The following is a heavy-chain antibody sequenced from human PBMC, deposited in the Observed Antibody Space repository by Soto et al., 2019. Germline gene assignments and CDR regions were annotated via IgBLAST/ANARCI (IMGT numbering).Heavy chain of an antibody. CDR1: AGSFSGYY. J-gene: IGHJ4*02. CDR2: INHSGST. Sequence: SETLSLTCAVYAGSFSGYYWSWIRQPPGKGLEWIGEINHSGSTNYNPSLKSRVTISVDTSKNQFSLKLSSVTAADTAVYYCSRESTSGYGDYATLWGQGTLLTVSS. D-gene: IGHD4-17*01. CDR3: SRESTSGYGDYATL. V-gene: IGHV4-34*01.